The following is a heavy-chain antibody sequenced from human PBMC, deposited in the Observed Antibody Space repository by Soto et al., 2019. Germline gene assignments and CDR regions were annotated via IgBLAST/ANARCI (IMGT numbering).Heavy chain of an antibody. Sequence: GGYLRLSCAASGFTFSSYAMSWVRQAPGKGLEWVSAISGSGGSTYYADSVKGRFTISRDNSKNTLYLQMNSLRAEDTAVYYFAKDHRATVTTSDYWGQGPLVSVS. CDR2: ISGSGGST. J-gene: IGHJ4*02. D-gene: IGHD4-4*01. CDR1: GFTFSSYA. CDR3: AKDHRATVTTSDY. V-gene: IGHV3-23*01.